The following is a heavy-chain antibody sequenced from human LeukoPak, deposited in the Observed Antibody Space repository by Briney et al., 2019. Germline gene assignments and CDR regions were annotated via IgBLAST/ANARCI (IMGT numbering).Heavy chain of an antibody. V-gene: IGHV3-30-3*01. CDR1: GFTFSSYA. J-gene: IGHJ6*03. CDR3: AKDGGLAYYYYYMDV. D-gene: IGHD3-16*01. Sequence: GGSLRLSCAASGFTFSSYAMHWVRQAPGKGLEWVAVISYDGSNKYYADSVKGRFTISRDNSKNTLYLQMNSLRAEDTAVYYCAKDGGLAYYYYYMDVWGKGTTVTVSS. CDR2: ISYDGSNK.